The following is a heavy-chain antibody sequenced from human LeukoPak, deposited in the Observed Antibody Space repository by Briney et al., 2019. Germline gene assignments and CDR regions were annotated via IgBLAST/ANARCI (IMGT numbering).Heavy chain of an antibody. J-gene: IGHJ6*02. CDR2: ISGSGGST. D-gene: IGHD3-3*01. Sequence: GGSLRLSCAASGFTFSSYAMSWVRQAPGKGLEWVSAISGSGGSTYYADSVKGRLTISRDNSKNTLYLQMNSLRAEDTAVCYCAKRLTILPLGRRRNYYGMDVWGQGTTVTVSS. V-gene: IGHV3-23*01. CDR3: AKRLTILPLGRRRNYYGMDV. CDR1: GFTFSSYA.